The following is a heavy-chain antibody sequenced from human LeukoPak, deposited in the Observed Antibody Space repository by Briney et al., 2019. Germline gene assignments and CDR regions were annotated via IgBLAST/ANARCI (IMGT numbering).Heavy chain of an antibody. D-gene: IGHD5-12*01. CDR2: IYYSGST. J-gene: IGHJ4*02. Sequence: PSETLSLTCTVSGGSISSFYWTWIRQPPGKGLEWIGYIYYSGSTNYNPSLKSRVTISIDTSKNQFSLKLNSVTAADTAVYYCATFRGSPRRGPLDNWGQGTLVSVSS. V-gene: IGHV4-59*01. CDR1: GGSISSFY. CDR3: ATFRGSPRRGPLDN.